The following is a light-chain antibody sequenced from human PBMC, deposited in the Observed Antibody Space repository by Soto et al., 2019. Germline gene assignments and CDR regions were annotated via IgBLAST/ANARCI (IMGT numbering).Light chain of an antibody. V-gene: IGKV1-27*01. CDR3: QKYNGAPPT. CDR1: QAISIY. CDR2: TAS. Sequence: DIQMTHSPSSLSTSVGDRVTITCRASQAISIYLAWYQQKPGKVPKLLIYTASTLQSGVPSRFSGSGPGTDFTLTISSLQPEDVATYYCQKYNGAPPTFGQGTKVEIK. J-gene: IGKJ1*01.